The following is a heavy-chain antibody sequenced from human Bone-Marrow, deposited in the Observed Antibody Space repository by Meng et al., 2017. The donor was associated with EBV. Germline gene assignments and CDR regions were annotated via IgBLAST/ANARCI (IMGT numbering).Heavy chain of an antibody. D-gene: IGHD3-10*01. Sequence: VQLVESGAEVEKPGFSVMVSRKTSGGTLRSDAIRWVRQAPGQGLVWMGGLIPMTGVAHYAQKFQDRASIIADESTSTHYLELSSLRSEDTAIYFCASESGRGFTPDYWGQGTLVTVSS. CDR1: GGTLRSDA. J-gene: IGHJ4*02. V-gene: IGHV1-69*01. CDR3: ASESGRGFTPDY. CDR2: LIPMTGVA.